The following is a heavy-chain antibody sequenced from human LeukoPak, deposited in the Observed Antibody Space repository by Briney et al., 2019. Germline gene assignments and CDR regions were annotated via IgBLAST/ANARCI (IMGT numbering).Heavy chain of an antibody. V-gene: IGHV1-46*01. CDR2: INPSGGST. D-gene: IGHD3-9*01. CDR1: GYTFTSYY. Sequence: GAPVKVSCKASGYTFTSYYMHWVRQAPGQGLEWMGIINPSGGSTSYAQKFQDRVTMTRDTSTSTVYMELSSLRSEDTAVYYCARDNYDILSPLAGYFDYWGQGTLVTVSS. J-gene: IGHJ4*02. CDR3: ARDNYDILSPLAGYFDY.